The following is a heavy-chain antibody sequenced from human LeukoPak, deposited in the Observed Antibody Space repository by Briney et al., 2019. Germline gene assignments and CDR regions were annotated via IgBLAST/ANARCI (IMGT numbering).Heavy chain of an antibody. CDR2: IYHSGST. D-gene: IGHD2-15*01. Sequence: PSQTLSLTCAVSGGSISSGGYSWSWIRQPPGKGLEWIGYIYHSGSTYYNPSLKSRVTISVDRSKNQFSLKLSSVTAADTAVYYCAREGGSGTIDYWGQRTLVTVSS. V-gene: IGHV4-30-2*01. CDR1: GGSISSGGYS. CDR3: AREGGSGTIDY. J-gene: IGHJ4*02.